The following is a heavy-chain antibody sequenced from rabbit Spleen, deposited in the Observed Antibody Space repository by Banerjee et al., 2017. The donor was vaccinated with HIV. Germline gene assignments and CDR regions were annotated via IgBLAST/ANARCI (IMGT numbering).Heavy chain of an antibody. Sequence: QEQLVESGGGLVKPGASLTLTCTASGFTLSSFWICWVRQAPGKGPEWIACIYSGDGSTYYATWVNGRFTISKTSSTTVTMQMPSLTAADTATYFCARNPHNRTPNNLWGPGTLVTVS. J-gene: IGHJ4*01. CDR3: ARNPHNRTPNNL. CDR2: IYSGDGST. CDR1: GFTLSSFW. D-gene: IGHD3-1*01. V-gene: IGHV1S45*01.